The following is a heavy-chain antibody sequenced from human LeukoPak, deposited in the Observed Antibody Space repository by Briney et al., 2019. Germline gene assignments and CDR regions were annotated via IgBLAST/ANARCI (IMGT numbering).Heavy chain of an antibody. J-gene: IGHJ3*02. CDR1: GYTFTGYY. D-gene: IGHD3-10*01. CDR3: ARTNYYGSDLDAFDI. V-gene: IGHV1-2*02. Sequence: ASVKVPCKASGYTFTGYYMHWVRQAPGQGLEWMGWINPNSGGTNYAQKFQGRVTMTRDTSISTAYMELSRLRSDDTAVYYCARTNYYGSDLDAFDIWGQGTMVTVSS. CDR2: INPNSGGT.